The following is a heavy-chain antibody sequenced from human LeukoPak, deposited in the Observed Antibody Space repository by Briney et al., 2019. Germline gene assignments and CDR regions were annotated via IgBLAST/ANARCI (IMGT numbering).Heavy chain of an antibody. V-gene: IGHV1-2*02. J-gene: IGHJ4*02. D-gene: IGHD5-24*01. CDR2: INPNSGGT. CDR1: GYTFTGYY. CDR3: AIRDGYRDY. Sequence: ASLNVSCTASGYTFTGYYMHWVRQAPGQGLEGRGWINPNSGGTNYAQKFQGRVTMTRDASISTAYMELSSLRSEETAVYYCAIRDGYRDYWGQGNLVTVSS.